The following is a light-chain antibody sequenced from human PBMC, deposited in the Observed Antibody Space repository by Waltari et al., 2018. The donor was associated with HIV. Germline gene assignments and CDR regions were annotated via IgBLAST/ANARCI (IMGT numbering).Light chain of an antibody. Sequence: SALTQPASVSGSPGQSVTISCPGSSGAIGSYDLVSWYQQFPDQAPSLIIFDVTSRPSGVSHRFTGSKSGITASLTISGLQPEDAADYYCSAYESSNTPVLFGGGTKLTVL. V-gene: IGLV2-14*03. CDR3: SAYESSNTPVL. CDR2: DVT. J-gene: IGLJ2*01. CDR1: SGAIGSYDL.